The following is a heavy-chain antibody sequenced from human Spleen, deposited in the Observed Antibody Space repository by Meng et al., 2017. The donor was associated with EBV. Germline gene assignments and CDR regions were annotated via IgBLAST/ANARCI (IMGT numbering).Heavy chain of an antibody. CDR1: GGSITYNDYY. V-gene: IGHV4-39*07. Sequence: QLQLQSAGRGLVKPEETPSPTGTDSGGSITYNDYYCRWIRQPPGKGMEWIGNVYYSANTYYNPSLKSRVTLSTDTSKNQFSLKLSSLTAADTAVYYCARDRRTMGSDYWGHGILVTVFS. CDR3: ARDRRTMGSDY. D-gene: IGHD4/OR15-4a*01. J-gene: IGHJ4*01. CDR2: VYYSANT.